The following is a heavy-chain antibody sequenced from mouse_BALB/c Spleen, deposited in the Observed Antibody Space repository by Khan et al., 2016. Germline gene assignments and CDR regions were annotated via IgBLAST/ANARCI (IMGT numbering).Heavy chain of an antibody. CDR1: GYTFTNYG. D-gene: IGHD1-1*01. J-gene: IGHJ3*01. CDR2: INTYTGEP. V-gene: IGHV9-3-1*01. CDR3: ARDYYGTWFAY. Sequence: QIQLVQSGPELKKPGETVKISCKASGYTFTNYGMNWVKQAPGKGLKWMGWINTYTGEPTYADDFKGRFAFSLETSASTAYLQINNLKNEDTATXSCARDYYGTWFAYWGQGTLVTVSA.